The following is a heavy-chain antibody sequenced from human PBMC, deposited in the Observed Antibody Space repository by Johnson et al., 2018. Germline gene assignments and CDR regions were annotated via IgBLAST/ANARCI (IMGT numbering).Heavy chain of an antibody. CDR3: AERGRITRYGFDI. D-gene: IGHD3-10*01. Sequence: VQLQESGGGLVQPGGSLRLSCAASGFTFSSYWMHWVRQAPGKGLVWVSRISSDGSRTTYADSVKGRFTISRDNAKNTLSLQMDSLRAEDTAVYYCAERGRITRYGFDIWGQGTMVTVSS. CDR1: GFTFSSYW. CDR2: ISSDGSRT. V-gene: IGHV3-74*01. J-gene: IGHJ3*02.